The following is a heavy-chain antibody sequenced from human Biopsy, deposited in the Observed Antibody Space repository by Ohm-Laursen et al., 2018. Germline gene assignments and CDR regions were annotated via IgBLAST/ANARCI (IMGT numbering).Heavy chain of an antibody. Sequence: ASVKVSCKASGYNFTDFYLHWVRQAPGHGLEWLGWINPDTGGTKYAQKFQGRVAMTRDTSISTAYLDLSSLGSEDTAVYYCAREKPFGASWGYWGQGTLVTVSS. CDR1: GYNFTDFY. CDR2: INPDTGGT. CDR3: AREKPFGASWGY. V-gene: IGHV1-2*02. J-gene: IGHJ4*02. D-gene: IGHD6-13*01.